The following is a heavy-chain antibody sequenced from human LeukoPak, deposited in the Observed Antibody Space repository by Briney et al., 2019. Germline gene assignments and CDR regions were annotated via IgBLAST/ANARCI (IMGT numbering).Heavy chain of an antibody. J-gene: IGHJ3*02. D-gene: IGHD3-22*01. CDR1: GFTFRTYA. Sequence: PGGALRLSCSASGFTFRTYAMHWVRQAPGKGLECVSTISSNGGRTYYADSVKGRFTISRDNSKNTLYLQMSSLRADDTSVYYCVKDKSYDNSAYRSGAFDIWGQGTMVTVSS. CDR2: ISSNGGRT. CDR3: VKDKSYDNSAYRSGAFDI. V-gene: IGHV3-64D*09.